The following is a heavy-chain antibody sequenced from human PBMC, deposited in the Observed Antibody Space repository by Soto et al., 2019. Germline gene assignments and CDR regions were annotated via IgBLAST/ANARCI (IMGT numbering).Heavy chain of an antibody. CDR2: INPSGGST. CDR3: AREWFDYDSSGYTLSFDY. J-gene: IGHJ4*02. CDR1: GYTFPSYY. V-gene: IGHV1-46*01. D-gene: IGHD3-22*01. Sequence: ASVKVSCKASGYTFPSYYMHWVRQAPGQGLEWMGIINPSGGSTSYAQKFQGRVTMTRDTSTSTVYMELSSLRSEDTAVYYCAREWFDYDSSGYTLSFDYWGQGTLVTVSS.